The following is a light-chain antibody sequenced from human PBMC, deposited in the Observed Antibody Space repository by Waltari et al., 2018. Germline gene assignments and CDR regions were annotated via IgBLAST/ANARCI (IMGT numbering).Light chain of an antibody. J-gene: IGLJ2*01. CDR2: TKD. CDR3: AAWDDSLSGRV. V-gene: IGLV1-44*01. Sequence: QSVVTQPPSVSGTPGQGVTVSCSGSSSNIGRNGGSWYQQVPGTAPKRLIHTKDQRPSGVPDRFSGSKSGTSASLAISGLQSEDEAHYYCAAWDDSLSGRVFGGGTKVTVL. CDR1: SSNIGRNG.